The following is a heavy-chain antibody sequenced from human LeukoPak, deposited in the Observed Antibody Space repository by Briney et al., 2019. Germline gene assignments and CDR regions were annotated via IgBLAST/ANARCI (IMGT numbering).Heavy chain of an antibody. D-gene: IGHD3-3*01. CDR3: ARAKIFGVFYDY. CDR1: GGTFSSYA. CDR2: IIPILGIA. J-gene: IGHJ4*02. V-gene: IGHV1-69*04. Sequence: SVKVSCKASGGTFSSYAISWVRQAPGQGLEWMGRIIPILGIANYAQKFQGRVTITADKSTSTAYMELSSLRSEDTAVYYCARAKIFGVFYDYWGQGTLVTVSS.